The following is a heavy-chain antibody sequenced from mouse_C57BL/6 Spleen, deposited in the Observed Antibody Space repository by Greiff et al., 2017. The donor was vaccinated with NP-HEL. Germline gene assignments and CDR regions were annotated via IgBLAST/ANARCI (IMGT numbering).Heavy chain of an antibody. CDR3: ARYSYYYGDY. CDR1: GFTFTDYY. J-gene: IGHJ2*01. V-gene: IGHV7-3*01. Sequence: DVHLVESGGGLVQPGGSLSLSCAASGFTFTDYYMSWVRQPPGKALEWLGFIRNKANGYTTEYSASVKGRFTISRDNSQSILYLQMNALRAEDSATYYCARYSYYYGDYWGQGTTLTVSS. D-gene: IGHD6-5*01. CDR2: IRNKANGYTT.